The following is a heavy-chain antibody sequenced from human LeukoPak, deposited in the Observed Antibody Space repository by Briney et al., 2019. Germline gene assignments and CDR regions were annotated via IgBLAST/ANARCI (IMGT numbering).Heavy chain of an antibody. CDR3: AKDRVAAFDY. J-gene: IGHJ4*02. V-gene: IGHV3-30*18. D-gene: IGHD6-6*01. CDR2: ISYDGSNK. Sequence: GGPLTLSCAASGFTFSSYGMHWARQAPGKGLEWVAVISYDGSNKYYADSVKGRFTISRDNSKNTLYLQMNSLRAEDTAVYCCAKDRVAAFDYWGQGTLVTVSS. CDR1: GFTFSSYG.